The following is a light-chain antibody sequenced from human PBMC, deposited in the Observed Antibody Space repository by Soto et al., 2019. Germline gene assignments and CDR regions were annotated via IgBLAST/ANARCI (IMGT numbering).Light chain of an antibody. CDR3: QQFGRSPYT. Sequence: EIVLTQSPGTLSSSPGERATLSCRASQTVSTSYLAWYQQKPGQAPRLLIYGASSRATDTPDRFSGSGSGTDFTLTISRLEPEDSAVYYCQQFGRSPYTFGQGTKLEIK. V-gene: IGKV3-20*01. J-gene: IGKJ2*01. CDR2: GAS. CDR1: QTVSTSY.